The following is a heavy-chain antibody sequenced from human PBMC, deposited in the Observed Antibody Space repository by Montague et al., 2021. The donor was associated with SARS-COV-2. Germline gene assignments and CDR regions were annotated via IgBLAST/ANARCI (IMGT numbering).Heavy chain of an antibody. D-gene: IGHD6-13*01. CDR1: GGSINSFY. J-gene: IGHJ3*02. CDR3: ASEAGGFTPGYLDI. Sequence: SETLSLTCTVSGGSINSFYWSWVRQPPGKRMQWIGYIHHSGSTKYNPSLQSRVTMSLDTSRNQLSLKLSSVTAADTAIYYCASEAGGFTPGYLDIWGQGTLVTVSS. V-gene: IGHV4-59*08. CDR2: IHHSGST.